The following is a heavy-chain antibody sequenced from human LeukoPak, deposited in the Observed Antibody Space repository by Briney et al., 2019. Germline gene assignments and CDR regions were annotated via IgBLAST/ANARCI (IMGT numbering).Heavy chain of an antibody. CDR2: IKQDGSTK. V-gene: IGHV3-7*01. J-gene: IGHJ4*02. Sequence: GGSLRLSCAPSGVTFTNSWMGWVRQAPGKGLEWVANIKQDGSTKHYADSLKGRFTISRDNPKNSLYLQMNRLRADDTAVYYCARDTDGSLDYWGQGILVTVAS. D-gene: IGHD1-26*01. CDR1: GVTFTNSW. CDR3: ARDTDGSLDY.